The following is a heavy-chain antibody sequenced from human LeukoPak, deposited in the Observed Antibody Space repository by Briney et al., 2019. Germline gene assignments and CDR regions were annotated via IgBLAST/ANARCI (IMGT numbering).Heavy chain of an antibody. CDR2: ISSSSIYI. CDR3: AKDRIYADGLWDFDY. D-gene: IGHD3-10*01. V-gene: IGHV3-21*04. CDR1: GFTFSSYS. Sequence: GGSLRLSCAVSGFTFSSYSMDRVRQAPGKGLEWVASISSSSIYIYYADSVKGRFTISRDNSKNTLYLQMNSLRADDTAVYYCAKDRIYADGLWDFDYWGQGTLVTVSS. J-gene: IGHJ4*02.